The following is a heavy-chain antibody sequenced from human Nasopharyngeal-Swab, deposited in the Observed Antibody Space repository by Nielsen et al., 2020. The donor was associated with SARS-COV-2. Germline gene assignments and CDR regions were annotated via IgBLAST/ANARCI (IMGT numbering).Heavy chain of an antibody. CDR3: ARGGSYDFWSGYCFDC. V-gene: IGHV3-74*01. CDR1: GFTFSSYW. Sequence: GESLKISCAASGFTFSSYWMHWVRQAPGKGLVWVSRINSDGSSTSYADSVKGRFTISRDNAKNTLYLQMNSLRAEDTAVYYCARGGSYDFWSGYCFDCWGQGTLVTVSS. CDR2: INSDGSST. J-gene: IGHJ4*02. D-gene: IGHD3-3*01.